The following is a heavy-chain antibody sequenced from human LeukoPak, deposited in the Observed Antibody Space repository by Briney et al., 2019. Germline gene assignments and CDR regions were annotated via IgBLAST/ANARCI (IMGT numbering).Heavy chain of an antibody. CDR3: ARASLERAAFDY. D-gene: IGHD3-3*01. Sequence: PGGSLRLSCAASGFNFSSYWMSWVRQAPGKGLEWVANIKQDGSEKYYVDSVKGRFTISRDNAKNSLYLQMNSLRAEDTAVYYCARASLERAAFDYWGQGTLVTVSS. CDR1: GFNFSSYW. J-gene: IGHJ4*02. V-gene: IGHV3-7*01. CDR2: IKQDGSEK.